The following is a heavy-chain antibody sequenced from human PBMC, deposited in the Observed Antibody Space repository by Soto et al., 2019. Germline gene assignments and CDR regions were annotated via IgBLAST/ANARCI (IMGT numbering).Heavy chain of an antibody. Sequence: QVQLQESGPGLVKPSETLSLTCTVPGGYISAYYLNWIRQSPGKGLEWIGYIIYVGSTNSDPSLKSRVTISVDTSKNQFSLRRRAVTAADTAVYYCACGGDLGRFDYWCQGTLVTVSS. J-gene: IGHJ4*02. CDR2: IIYVGST. CDR3: ACGGDLGRFDY. V-gene: IGHV4-59*01. D-gene: IGHD2-21*02. CDR1: GGYISAYY.